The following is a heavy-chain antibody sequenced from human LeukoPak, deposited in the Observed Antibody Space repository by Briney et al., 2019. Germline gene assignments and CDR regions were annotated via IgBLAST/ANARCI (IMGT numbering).Heavy chain of an antibody. V-gene: IGHV4-59*01. CDR2: IYYSGST. CDR3: ARDLGYGDYLGY. D-gene: IGHD4-17*01. CDR1: GGSISSYY. J-gene: IGHJ4*02. Sequence: PSETLSLTCTVSGGSISSYYWSWIRQPPGKGLEWIGYIYYSGSTNYNPSLKSRVTISVDTSKNQFSLKLSSVTAADTAVYCCARDLGYGDYLGYWGQGTLVTVPS.